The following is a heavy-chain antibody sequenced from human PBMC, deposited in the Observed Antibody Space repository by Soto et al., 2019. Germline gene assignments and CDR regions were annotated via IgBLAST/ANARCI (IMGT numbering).Heavy chain of an antibody. CDR3: AKDAYYDYIWGSYRSAYYFDY. V-gene: IGHV3-23*01. J-gene: IGHJ4*02. D-gene: IGHD3-16*02. CDR1: GFTFSSYA. CDR2: ISGSGGST. Sequence: EVQLLESGGDLVQPGGSLRLSCAASGFTFSSYAMSWVRQAPGKGLEWVSAISGSGGSTYYADSVKGRFTISRDNSKNTLYLQMNSLRAEDTAVYYCAKDAYYDYIWGSYRSAYYFDYWGQGTLVTVSS.